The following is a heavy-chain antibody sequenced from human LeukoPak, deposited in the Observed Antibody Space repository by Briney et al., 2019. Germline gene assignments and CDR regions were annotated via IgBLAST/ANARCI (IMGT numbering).Heavy chain of an antibody. J-gene: IGHJ4*02. D-gene: IGHD3-9*01. CDR3: AKDPYDILTGYYWYF. CDR1: GFTFSSYA. V-gene: IGHV3-23*01. Sequence: PGGSLRLSCAASGFTFSSYAMGWVRQAPGKGLEWVSAISGSGGSTYYADSVKGRFTISRDNSKNTLYLQMNSLRAEDTAVYYCAKDPYDILTGYYWYFWGQGTLVTVSS. CDR2: ISGSGGST.